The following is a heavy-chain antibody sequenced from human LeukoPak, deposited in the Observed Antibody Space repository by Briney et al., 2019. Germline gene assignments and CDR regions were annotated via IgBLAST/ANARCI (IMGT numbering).Heavy chain of an antibody. CDR3: ARDYGDTAIPGY. CDR2: IIPIFGTA. J-gene: IGHJ4*02. D-gene: IGHD5-18*01. CDR1: GGTFSSYA. V-gene: IGHV1-69*01. Sequence: ASVKVSCKAFGGTFSSYAISWVRQAPGQGLEWMGGIIPIFGTANYAQKFQGRVTITADESTSTAYMELSSLRSEDTAVYYCARDYGDTAIPGYWGQGTLVTVSS.